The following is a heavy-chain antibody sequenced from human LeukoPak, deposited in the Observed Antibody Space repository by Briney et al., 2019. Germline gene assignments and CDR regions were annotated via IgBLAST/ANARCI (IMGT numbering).Heavy chain of an antibody. CDR2: IYYSGST. CDR3: ARENFGVALSPIDY. CDR1: GGSVSSGNYC. J-gene: IGHJ4*02. D-gene: IGHD3-3*01. Sequence: SETLSLTCTVSGGSVSSGNYCWSWIRQPPGKGLEWIGYIYYSGSTYYNPSLKSRVTISVDTSKNQFSLKLSSVTAADTAVYYCARENFGVALSPIDYWGQGTLVTVSS. V-gene: IGHV4-30-4*08.